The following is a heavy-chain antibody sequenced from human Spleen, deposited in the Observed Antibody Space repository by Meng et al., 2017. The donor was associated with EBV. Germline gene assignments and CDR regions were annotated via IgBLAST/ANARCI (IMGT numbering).Heavy chain of an antibody. CDR2: LIPMSDAP. V-gene: IGHV1-69*06. Sequence: QVKLVQSGARVKKPGSSVKVSCKTSGGTFRSDAISWVRQAPGQGLEWMGGLIPMSDAPHYAQKFQGRVTITADTSTTTVYMELSSLRSEDTAVYFCASLKDYSSGSTSWGQGTLVTVSS. D-gene: IGHD6-19*01. CDR3: ASLKDYSSGSTS. CDR1: GGTFRSDA. J-gene: IGHJ5*02.